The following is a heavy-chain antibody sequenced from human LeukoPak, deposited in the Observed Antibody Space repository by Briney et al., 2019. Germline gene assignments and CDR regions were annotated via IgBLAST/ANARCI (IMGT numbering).Heavy chain of an antibody. CDR2: IYSRGNT. J-gene: IGHJ4*02. CDR1: GGSISSGGYY. Sequence: SETLSLTCTVSGGSISSGGYYWSWIRQPPGKGLEWIGRIYSRGNTDYNPSLKSRLTMSVDMSTNRFSLKLSSVTAADTAVYYCAREDVIYTNYYAEFDYWGQGTLVTVSS. V-gene: IGHV4-61*08. CDR3: AREDVIYTNYYAEFDY. D-gene: IGHD4-11*01.